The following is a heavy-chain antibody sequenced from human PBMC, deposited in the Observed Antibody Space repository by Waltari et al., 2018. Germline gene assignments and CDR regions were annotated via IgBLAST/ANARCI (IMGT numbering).Heavy chain of an antibody. J-gene: IGHJ3*02. Sequence: EVQLVESGGGLVQPGGPLRRPCAASGFPFSSNWLHWVRQAPGKGRVWFSRINRDGSSTSYADSVKGRFTISRDNAKNTLYLQMNSLRAEDTAVYYCARDLGAFDIWGQGTMVTVSS. CDR2: INRDGSST. CDR1: GFPFSSNW. V-gene: IGHV3-74*01. CDR3: ARDLGAFDI.